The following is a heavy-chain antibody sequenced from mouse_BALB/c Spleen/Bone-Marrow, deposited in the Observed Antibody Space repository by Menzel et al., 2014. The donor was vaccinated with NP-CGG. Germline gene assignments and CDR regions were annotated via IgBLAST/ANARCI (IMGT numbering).Heavy chain of an antibody. CDR2: IDPANGNT. CDR1: GFNIKDTY. CDR3: ARLITTDY. J-gene: IGHJ2*01. V-gene: IGHV14-3*02. Sequence: VQLQQSGAEPVKPGASVELSCTASGFNIKDTYMHWVKQRPEQGLEWIGRIDPANGNTKYDPKFQGKATITADTSSNTAYLQLSSLTSEDTAVYYCARLITTDYWGQGTTLTVSS. D-gene: IGHD2-4*01.